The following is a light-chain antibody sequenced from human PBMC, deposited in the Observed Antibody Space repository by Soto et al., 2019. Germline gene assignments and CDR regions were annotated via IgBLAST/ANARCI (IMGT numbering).Light chain of an antibody. CDR2: DVS. CDR1: QDIRGA. V-gene: IGKV1D-13*01. CDR3: QHCSNYPTT. J-gene: IGKJ5*01. Sequence: AILLTQSPSSLSASVGDRVTLTCRASQDIRGALAWYQQKPGKAPKLLIYDVSSLDSGVPSRFSGSGSGTDFTLTISSLQPEDFATYFCQHCSNYPTTFGQGTRVEIK.